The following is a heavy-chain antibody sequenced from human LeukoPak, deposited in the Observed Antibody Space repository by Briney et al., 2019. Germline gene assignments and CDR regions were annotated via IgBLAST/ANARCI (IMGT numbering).Heavy chain of an antibody. D-gene: IGHD4-17*01. Sequence: ASVKVSCKASGYTFTGYYMHWVRQAPGQGLEWMGWINPNGGGTNYAQEFQGRVTMTRDTSISTAYMELSRLRSDDTAVYYCARDSSDDYGSYYFDYWGQGTLVTVSS. V-gene: IGHV1-2*02. CDR1: GYTFTGYY. CDR2: INPNGGGT. CDR3: ARDSSDDYGSYYFDY. J-gene: IGHJ4*02.